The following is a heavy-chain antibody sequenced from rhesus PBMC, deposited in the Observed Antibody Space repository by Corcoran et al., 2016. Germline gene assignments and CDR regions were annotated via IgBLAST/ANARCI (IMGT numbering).Heavy chain of an antibody. CDR1: GYSFSSGYY. V-gene: IGHV4-122*02. CDR3: ARDLRYNRFDV. J-gene: IGHJ5-1*01. CDR2: ITYSGST. Sequence: VQLQESGPGLVKPSETLSLTCAVSGYSFSSGYYWSWLRQPPGKGLEWIGYITYSGSTSYHPSLKIRVSISRDTSKDQFSLKLSSVTAADTAVYYCARDLRYNRFDVWGPGVLVTVSS.